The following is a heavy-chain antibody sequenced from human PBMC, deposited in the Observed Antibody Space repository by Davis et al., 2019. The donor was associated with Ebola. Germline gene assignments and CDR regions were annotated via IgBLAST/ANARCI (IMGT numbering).Heavy chain of an antibody. CDR1: GFTFSSYA. CDR3: ARDRLSGYSNYYAMDV. Sequence: GGSLRLSCAASGFTFSSYAMSWVRQAPGKGLEWVSAISGSGGSTYYADSVKGRFTISRDNSKNTLYLQMNSLRAEDTAVYYCARDRLSGYSNYYAMDVWGQGTTVTVSS. D-gene: IGHD3-22*01. CDR2: ISGSGGST. J-gene: IGHJ6*02. V-gene: IGHV3-23*01.